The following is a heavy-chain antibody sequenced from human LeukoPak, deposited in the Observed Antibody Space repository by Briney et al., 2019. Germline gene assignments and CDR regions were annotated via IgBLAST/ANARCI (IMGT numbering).Heavy chain of an antibody. V-gene: IGHV4-59*01. CDR3: ARARRGYYFDY. J-gene: IGHJ4*02. CDR2: IYYSGST. CDR1: GGSISSYY. Sequence: PSETLSLTCTVSGGSISSYYWSWIRQPPGKGLEWIGYIYYSGSTNYNPSLKSRVTISVDTPKNQFSLKLSSVTAADTAVYYCARARRGYYFDYWGQGTLVTVSP. D-gene: IGHD3-22*01.